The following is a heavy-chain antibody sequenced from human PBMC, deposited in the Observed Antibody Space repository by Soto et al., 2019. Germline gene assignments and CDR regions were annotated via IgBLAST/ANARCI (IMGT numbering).Heavy chain of an antibody. J-gene: IGHJ5*01. CDR2: IAYDGSKT. CDR1: GFTFSSNG. V-gene: IGHV3-30*03. CDR3: ARWVGGSMFDNSGKYDS. Sequence: QVQLVESGGGVVQPGRSLRLTCAASGFTFSSNGMHWVRQAPGKGLEWVALIAYDGSKTYYGDSVSGRFTISRYNSENTLFLQMNSPRAEDTAVYYCARWVGGSMFDNSGKYDSWCQGTLVTVSS. D-gene: IGHD3-22*01.